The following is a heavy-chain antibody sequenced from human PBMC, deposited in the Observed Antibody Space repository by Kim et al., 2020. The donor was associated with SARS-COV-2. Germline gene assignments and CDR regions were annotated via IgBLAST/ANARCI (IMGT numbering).Heavy chain of an antibody. V-gene: IGHV3-74*01. CDR1: GFTFSSYW. CDR2: INSDGSST. Sequence: GGSLRLSCAASGFTFSSYWMHWVRQAPGKGLVWVSRINSDGSSTSYADSVKGRFTISRDNAKNTLYLQMNSLRAEDTAVYYCARGDLLEWLLSYYYYYMDVWGKGTTATVSS. CDR3: ARGDLLEWLLSYYYYYMDV. J-gene: IGHJ6*03. D-gene: IGHD3-3*01.